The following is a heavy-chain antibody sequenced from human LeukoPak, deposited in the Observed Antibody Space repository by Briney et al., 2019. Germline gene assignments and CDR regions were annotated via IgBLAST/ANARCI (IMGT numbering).Heavy chain of an antibody. CDR2: ISDSGGST. D-gene: IGHD3-10*01. V-gene: IGHV3-23*01. CDR1: GFTFSSNA. J-gene: IGHJ4*02. CDR3: ATYYYGSGSYYKVSFDY. Sequence: GGSLRLSCAASGFTFSSNAMSWVRQAPGKGLEWVSAISDSGGSTYYADSVKGRFTISRDNSKNTLYLQMNSLRAEDTAVYYCATYYYGSGSYYKVSFDYWGEGTLVTVSS.